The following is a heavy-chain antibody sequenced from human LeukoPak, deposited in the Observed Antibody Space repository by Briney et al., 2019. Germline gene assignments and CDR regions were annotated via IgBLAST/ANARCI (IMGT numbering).Heavy chain of an antibody. Sequence: GRSLRLSCAASGFTFSSYAMHWVRQAPGKGLEWVSSISSSSSYIYYADSVKGRFTISRDNAKNSLYLQMNSLRAEDTAVYYCARESDSGDSSGYYYPTLDYWGQGTLVTVSS. CDR2: ISSSSSYI. J-gene: IGHJ4*02. CDR1: GFTFSSYA. D-gene: IGHD3-22*01. V-gene: IGHV3-21*01. CDR3: ARESDSGDSSGYYYPTLDY.